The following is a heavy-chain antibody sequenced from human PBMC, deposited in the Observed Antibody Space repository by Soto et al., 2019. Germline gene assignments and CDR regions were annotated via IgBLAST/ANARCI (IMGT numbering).Heavy chain of an antibody. Sequence: QVQLQESGPGLVKPSQTLSLTCTVSGGSISSGGYYWSWIRQHPGRGLEWIGYIYYSGSTYYNPSLKSRVTISVDTSKNQFSLKLSSVTAADTAVYYCARVLRGYRNAIALNWFDPWGQGTLVTVSS. CDR3: ARVLRGYRNAIALNWFDP. V-gene: IGHV4-31*03. J-gene: IGHJ5*02. CDR1: GGSISSGGYY. CDR2: IYYSGST. D-gene: IGHD5-18*01.